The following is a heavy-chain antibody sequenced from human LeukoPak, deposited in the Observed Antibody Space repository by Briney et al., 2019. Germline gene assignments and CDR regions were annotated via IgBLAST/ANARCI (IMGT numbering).Heavy chain of an antibody. CDR1: GGSISSGGYY. J-gene: IGHJ4*02. Sequence: PSETLSLTCTVSGGSISSGGYYWSWIRQPPGKGLEWIGYIYYSGSTNYNPSLKSRVTISVDTSKNQFSLKLSSVTAADTAVYYCARMDLYSGSYSFDYWGQGTLVTVSS. D-gene: IGHD1-26*01. CDR2: IYYSGST. CDR3: ARMDLYSGSYSFDY. V-gene: IGHV4-61*08.